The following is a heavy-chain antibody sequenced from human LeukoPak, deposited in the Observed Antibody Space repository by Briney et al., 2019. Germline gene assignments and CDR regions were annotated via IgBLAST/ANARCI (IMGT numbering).Heavy chain of an antibody. CDR2: INHSGST. V-gene: IGHV4-34*01. J-gene: IGHJ6*02. D-gene: IGHD4-23*01. CDR3: ASLGVSRMDV. Sequence: SETLSLTCAVYGGSFSGYYWSWIRQPPGKGLEWIGEINHSGSTNYNPSLKSRGTISVDTSKNQFSLKLSSVTAADTAVYYCASLGVSRMDVWGQGTTVTVSS. CDR1: GGSFSGYY.